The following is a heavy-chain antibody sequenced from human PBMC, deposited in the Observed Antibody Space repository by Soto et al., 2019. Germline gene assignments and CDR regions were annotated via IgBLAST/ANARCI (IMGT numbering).Heavy chain of an antibody. D-gene: IGHD2-21*02. V-gene: IGHV3-23*01. Sequence: EVQLLESGGGLVQPGGSLRLSCAASGFTFSSYAMSWVRQAPGKGLEWVSAISGSGGSTYYADSVKGRFTISRDNSKNTLYLQMNSLRAEDTAVYYCAKDSGVYCGGDCFLYYWYFDLWGRGTLVTVSS. CDR3: AKDSGVYCGGDCFLYYWYFDL. J-gene: IGHJ2*01. CDR2: ISGSGGST. CDR1: GFTFSSYA.